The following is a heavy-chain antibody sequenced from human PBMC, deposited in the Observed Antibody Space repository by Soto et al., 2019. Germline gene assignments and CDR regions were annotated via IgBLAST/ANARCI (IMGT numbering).Heavy chain of an antibody. Sequence: GESLKISCXGSGYSFTSYWISWVRQMPGKGLEWMGRIDPSDSYNNYSPSFEGHVTISADKSISTAYLQWSSLKASDTAMYYCARHGDSSSPNWFDPWGQGTLVTVSS. CDR1: GYSFTSYW. CDR3: ARHGDSSSPNWFDP. V-gene: IGHV5-10-1*01. CDR2: IDPSDSYN. D-gene: IGHD6-6*01. J-gene: IGHJ5*02.